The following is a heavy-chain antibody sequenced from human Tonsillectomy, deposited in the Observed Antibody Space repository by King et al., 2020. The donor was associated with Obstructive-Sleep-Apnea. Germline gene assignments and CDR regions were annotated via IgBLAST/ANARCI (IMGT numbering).Heavy chain of an antibody. Sequence: VQLVESGGGLVQPGGSLRLSCAASGVTFSTYSMHWFRQAPGKGLEWVSYIHSSSSTIYYADSVKGRFTISRDNAKNSLSLQVNRLRAEDTAVYFCARERGYYDSSGHAHIIDYWGQGTLVTVSS. J-gene: IGHJ4*02. D-gene: IGHD3-22*01. V-gene: IGHV3-48*04. CDR1: GVTFSTYS. CDR2: IHSSSSTI. CDR3: ARERGYYDSSGHAHIIDY.